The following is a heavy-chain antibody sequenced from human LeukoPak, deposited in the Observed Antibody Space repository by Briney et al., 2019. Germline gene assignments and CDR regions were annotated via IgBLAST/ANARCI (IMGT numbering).Heavy chain of an antibody. J-gene: IGHJ5*02. CDR2: IYYSGST. CDR1: GGSISSGDYY. D-gene: IGHD4-23*01. CDR3: ARNYGGKKEVWFDP. V-gene: IGHV4-30-4*01. Sequence: SQTLSLTCTVSGGSISSGDYYWSWIRQPPGKGLEWISYIYYSGSTYYNPSLKSRVTISVDTSKNQFSLKLSSVTAADAAVYYCARNYGGKKEVWFDPWGQGTLVTVSS.